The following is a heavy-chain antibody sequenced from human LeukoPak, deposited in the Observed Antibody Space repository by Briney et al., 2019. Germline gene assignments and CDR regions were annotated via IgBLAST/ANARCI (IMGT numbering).Heavy chain of an antibody. D-gene: IGHD3-9*01. Sequence: ASVKVSCKASGYAFTSYGISWVRQAPGQGLEWMGWINPHSGGTDHAQKFQGRVTMTRDTSISTAYMELNRLRSDDTAVYYCARGFDWLEYYFDYWGQGTLVTVSS. CDR2: INPHSGGT. V-gene: IGHV1-2*02. CDR3: ARGFDWLEYYFDY. J-gene: IGHJ4*02. CDR1: GYAFTSYG.